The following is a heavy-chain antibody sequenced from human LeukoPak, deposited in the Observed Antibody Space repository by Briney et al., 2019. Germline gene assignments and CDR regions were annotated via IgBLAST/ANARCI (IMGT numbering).Heavy chain of an antibody. J-gene: IGHJ6*02. CDR3: ARDTVTPDYYYYGMDV. Sequence: SGGSLRLSCAASESTFSSFAMSWIRQAPGKGLEWVSIIYSGGSTYYADSVKGRFTISRDNSKNTLYLQMNSLRAEDTAVYYCARDTVTPDYYYYGMDVWGQGTTVTVSS. CDR1: ESTFSSFA. CDR2: IYSGGST. V-gene: IGHV3-53*01. D-gene: IGHD4-17*01.